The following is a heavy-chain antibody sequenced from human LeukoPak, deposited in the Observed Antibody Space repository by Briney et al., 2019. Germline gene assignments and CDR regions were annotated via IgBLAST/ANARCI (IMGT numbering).Heavy chain of an antibody. J-gene: IGHJ4*02. V-gene: IGHV4-4*02. CDR2: VHLNGAA. D-gene: IGHD1-26*01. CDR3: TRESGAFSPFGF. Sequence: SGTLSLTCAVSGGSITTTNWWSWVRPPPGKGLGWIGEVHLNGAANYNPSLESRFSMSIDKSNNHLSLEVTSVTAADTAVYYCTRESGAFSPFGFWGQGTLVTVSS. CDR1: GGSITTTNW.